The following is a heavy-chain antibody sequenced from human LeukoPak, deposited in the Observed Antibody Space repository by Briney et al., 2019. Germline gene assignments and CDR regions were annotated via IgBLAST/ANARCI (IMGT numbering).Heavy chain of an antibody. CDR2: ISYDGSNK. CDR3: AKGPPYGSGSYPFDY. D-gene: IGHD3-10*01. CDR1: GFTFSSYA. Sequence: PGGSLRLSCAASGFTFSSYAMHWVRQAPGKGLEWVAVISYDGSNKYYADSVKGRFTISRDNSKITLYLQMNSLRAEDTAVYYCAKGPPYGSGSYPFDYWGQGTLVTVSS. V-gene: IGHV3-30*04. J-gene: IGHJ4*02.